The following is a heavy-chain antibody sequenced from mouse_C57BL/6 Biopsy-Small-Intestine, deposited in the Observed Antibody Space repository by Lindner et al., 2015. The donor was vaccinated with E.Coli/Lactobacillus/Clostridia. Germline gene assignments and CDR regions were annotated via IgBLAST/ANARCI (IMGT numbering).Heavy chain of an antibody. CDR1: GYTFTTYP. CDR3: ARSRNWDAAMDS. Sequence: VQLQESGAELVRPGASVQMSCKASGYTFTTYPIEWMKQIHGKSLEWIGNFHPYNDDTKYNEKFKDKATLTVEKSSNTVYLELSRLTSDDSAVYYCARSRNWDAAMDSWGQGTSVTVSS. J-gene: IGHJ4*01. CDR2: FHPYNDDT. D-gene: IGHD4-1*01. V-gene: IGHV1-47*01.